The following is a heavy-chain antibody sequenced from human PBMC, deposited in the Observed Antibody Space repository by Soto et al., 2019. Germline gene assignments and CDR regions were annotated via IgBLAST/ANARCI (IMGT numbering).Heavy chain of an antibody. V-gene: IGHV3-49*03. D-gene: IGHD3-10*01. CDR2: IRSKAYGGTT. Sequence: PGGSLRLSCTASGFTFGDYAMSWFRQAPGKGLEWVGFIRSKAYGGTTEYAASVKGRFTISRDDSKSIAYLQMNSLKTEDTAVYYFTRVAMVRGVIMEGYWGQGTLVTVSS. J-gene: IGHJ4*02. CDR3: TRVAMVRGVIMEGY. CDR1: GFTFGDYA.